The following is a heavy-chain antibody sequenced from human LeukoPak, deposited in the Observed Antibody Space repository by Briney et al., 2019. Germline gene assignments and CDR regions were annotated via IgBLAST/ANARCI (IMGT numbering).Heavy chain of an antibody. CDR2: IYTSGST. CDR3: VRDRASYGDYGSRPYYYGMDV. V-gene: IGHV4-4*07. D-gene: IGHD4-17*01. CDR1: GGSISSYY. Sequence: SETLSLTCTVSGGSISSYYWSWIRQPAGKGLEWIGRIYTSGSTNYNPSLKSRVTMSVDTSKNQFSLKLSSVTAADTAVYYCVRDRASYGDYGSRPYYYGMDVWGQGTTVTVSS. J-gene: IGHJ6*02.